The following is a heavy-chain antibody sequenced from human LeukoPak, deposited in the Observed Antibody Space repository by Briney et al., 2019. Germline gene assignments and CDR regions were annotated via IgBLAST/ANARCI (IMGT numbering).Heavy chain of an antibody. CDR3: ARDLYYFDY. CDR1: SGSISSYY. Sequence: SETLSLTCTVSSGSISSYYWSWIRQPPGKGLEWIGYIYYSGSTNYNPSLKSRVTMSVDTSKNQFSLKLSSVTAADTAVYYCARDLYYFDYWGQGTLVTVSS. V-gene: IGHV4-59*12. J-gene: IGHJ4*02. CDR2: IYYSGST.